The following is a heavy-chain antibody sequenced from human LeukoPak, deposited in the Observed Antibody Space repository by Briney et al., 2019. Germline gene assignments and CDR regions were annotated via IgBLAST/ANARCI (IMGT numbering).Heavy chain of an antibody. CDR3: ARVVVPAGSYYYYYMDV. J-gene: IGHJ6*03. Sequence: PGRSLRLSCAASGFTFSSYGMHWVRQAPGKGLEWVAVISYDGSNKYYADSVKGRFTISRDNSKNTLYLQMNSLRAEDTAVYYCARVVVPAGSYYYYYMDVWGKGTTVTVSS. V-gene: IGHV3-30*19. CDR1: GFTFSSYG. CDR2: ISYDGSNK. D-gene: IGHD2-2*01.